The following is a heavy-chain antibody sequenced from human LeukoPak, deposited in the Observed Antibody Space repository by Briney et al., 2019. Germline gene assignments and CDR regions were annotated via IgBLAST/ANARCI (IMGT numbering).Heavy chain of an antibody. CDR1: GFTFSSYA. J-gene: IGHJ2*01. Sequence: GGSLRLSCAASGFTFSSYAMRWVRQAPGKGLEWVSAISGSGGSTYYADSVKGRFTISKDNSKNTLYLQVNSLRAEDTAVYYCAKGTDYGDYDRYWYFDLWGRGTLVTVSS. D-gene: IGHD4-17*01. CDR2: ISGSGGST. V-gene: IGHV3-23*01. CDR3: AKGTDYGDYDRYWYFDL.